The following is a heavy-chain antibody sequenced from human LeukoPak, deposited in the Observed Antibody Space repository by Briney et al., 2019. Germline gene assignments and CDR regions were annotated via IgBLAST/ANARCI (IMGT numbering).Heavy chain of an antibody. CDR1: GFSLSTDGVG. D-gene: IGHD3-10*01. J-gene: IGHJ5*02. Sequence: SGPTLVNPTQTLTLTCTFSGFSLSTDGVGVAWIRQPPGKALRWLALIYWDDEKYYSPSLKSRLSISRDTSRNQVVLTMTNMDPLDTATYFCAHSYYFGSCSYYNVWFAPWGLGTLVTVSS. V-gene: IGHV2-5*02. CDR2: IYWDDEK. CDR3: AHSYYFGSCSYYNVWFAP.